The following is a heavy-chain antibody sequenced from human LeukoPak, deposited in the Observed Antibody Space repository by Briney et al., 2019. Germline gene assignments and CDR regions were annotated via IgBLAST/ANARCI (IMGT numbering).Heavy chain of an antibody. J-gene: IGHJ5*02. CDR1: GGSISSYY. CDR2: IYTSGST. Sequence: SETLSLTCTVSGGSISSYYWSWIRQPDGKGLEWIGRIYTSGSTNYNPSLKSRVTMSVDTSKNQFSLQLSSVTAADTAVYYCAAYYYDSSGYYYELDPWGQGTLVTVSS. D-gene: IGHD3-22*01. CDR3: AAYYYDSSGYYYELDP. V-gene: IGHV4-4*07.